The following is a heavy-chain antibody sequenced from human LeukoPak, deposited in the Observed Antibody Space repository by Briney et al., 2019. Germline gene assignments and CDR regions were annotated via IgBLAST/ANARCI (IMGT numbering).Heavy chain of an antibody. V-gene: IGHV4-34*01. CDR3: ARVGGYSSGWGFDY. J-gene: IGHJ4*02. CDR2: INHSGST. CDR1: GGSFSGYY. Sequence: SETLSLTCAVYGGSFSGYYWSWIRQPPGKGLEWIGEINHSGSTNYNPSLKSRVTISVDTSKNQFSLKLSSVTAADTAVYYCARVGGYSSGWGFDYWGQGTLVTVSS. D-gene: IGHD6-19*01.